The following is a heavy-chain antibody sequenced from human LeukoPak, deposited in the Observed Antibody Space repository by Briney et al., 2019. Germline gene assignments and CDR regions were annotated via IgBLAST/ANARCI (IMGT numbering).Heavy chain of an antibody. CDR3: ARVTAGETFNPVRGHRVSPEPYYFDS. CDR1: GDSIASNIYY. CDR2: IYYNGNT. V-gene: IGHV4-39*01. D-gene: IGHD2-21*02. Sequence: SETLSLTCSVTGDSIASNIYYWGWIRQPPGKGLEWIANIYYNGNTYYNPSLKSRASVSVDTSNNQFSLRLTSVTAPDTAVHYCARVTAGETFNPVRGHRVSPEPYYFDSWGQGTLVTVSS. J-gene: IGHJ4*02.